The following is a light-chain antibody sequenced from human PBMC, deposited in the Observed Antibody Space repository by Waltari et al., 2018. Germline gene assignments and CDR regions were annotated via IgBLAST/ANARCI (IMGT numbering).Light chain of an antibody. Sequence: QSALTQPASVSGSPGQSITLSCPGTSNDIGNYALVSWYQQRPGEAPKLLMYGATKRPSGVSNRFSGSKSGKTASLTISGLQTEDEADYYCFSFVAANSFVFGPGTKVTVL. J-gene: IGLJ1*01. CDR1: SNDIGNYAL. CDR3: FSFVAANSFV. CDR2: GAT. V-gene: IGLV2-23*01.